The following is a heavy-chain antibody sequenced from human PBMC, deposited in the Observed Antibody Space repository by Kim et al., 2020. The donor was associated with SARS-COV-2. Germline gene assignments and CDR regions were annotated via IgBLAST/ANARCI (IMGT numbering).Heavy chain of an antibody. J-gene: IGHJ4*02. CDR2: VNNGGNA. Sequence: GGSLRLSCAASGFTFSRYAMSWVRQAPGKGPEWIAAVNNGGNAYYANSAKGRFTVSRDNNRKTLDLQMNSLTAEDTALYFCSKDHPSSGWPTFDSWGQGT. D-gene: IGHD6-19*01. CDR3: SKDHPSSGWPTFDS. V-gene: IGHV3-23*01. CDR1: GFTFSRYA.